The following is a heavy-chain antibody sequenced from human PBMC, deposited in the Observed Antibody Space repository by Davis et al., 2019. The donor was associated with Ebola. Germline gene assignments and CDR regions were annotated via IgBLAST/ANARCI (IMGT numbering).Heavy chain of an antibody. CDR2: ISGDGGST. Sequence: GESLKISCAASGFTFDDYAMHWVRQAPGKGLEWVSLISGDGGSTYYADSVKGRFTISRDNSKNSLYLQMNSLRTEDTALYYCAKDTAVLLWFGELADYGMDVWGQGTTVTVSS. D-gene: IGHD3-10*01. CDR3: AKDTAVLLWFGELADYGMDV. J-gene: IGHJ6*02. CDR1: GFTFDDYA. V-gene: IGHV3-43*02.